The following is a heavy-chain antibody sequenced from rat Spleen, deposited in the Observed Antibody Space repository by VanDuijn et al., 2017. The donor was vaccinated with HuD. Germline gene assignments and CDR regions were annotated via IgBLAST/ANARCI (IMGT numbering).Heavy chain of an antibody. CDR2: ISYDGGST. D-gene: IGHD3-2*01. CDR1: GFTFNDHF. V-gene: IGHV5-20*01. Sequence: EVQLVESNGGLVQPGRSLKLSCAASGFTFNDHFMAWVRQAPTKGLEWVATISYDGGSTYYRDSVKGRFTISRDNAKDTQYLQMDSLKSEDTATYYCTRHAREPYKWFAYWGQGTLVTVSS. J-gene: IGHJ3*01. CDR3: TRHAREPYKWFAY.